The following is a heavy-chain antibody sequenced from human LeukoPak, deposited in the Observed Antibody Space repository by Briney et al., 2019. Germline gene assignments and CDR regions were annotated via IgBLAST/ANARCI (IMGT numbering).Heavy chain of an antibody. Sequence: SETLSLTCTVSGDSFSSRSYFWGGLRQPPGKGLEWLGSVFYSGSTYYNPSRKSRVTISIDTSKKSFSLKMNSVTAADTAVYSCVRHGSSGYDYCGQGSLVSVSS. D-gene: IGHD5-12*01. CDR1: GDSFSSRSYF. CDR3: VRHGSSGYDY. CDR2: VFYSGST. V-gene: IGHV4-39*01. J-gene: IGHJ4*02.